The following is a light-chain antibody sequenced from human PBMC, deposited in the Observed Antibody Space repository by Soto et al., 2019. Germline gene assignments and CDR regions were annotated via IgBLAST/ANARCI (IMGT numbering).Light chain of an antibody. CDR1: QSVSSY. V-gene: IGKV3-11*01. J-gene: IGKJ1*01. Sequence: EIVLTQSPAILSLSPGETATLSCRASQSVSSYLAWYQQKPGQAPRLLMFDASKRATGIPGRFSGSGSGTAFTLTISTLEPEDFALYSRQQGSSRPPTFGQGTKVEIK. CDR3: QQGSSRPPT. CDR2: DAS.